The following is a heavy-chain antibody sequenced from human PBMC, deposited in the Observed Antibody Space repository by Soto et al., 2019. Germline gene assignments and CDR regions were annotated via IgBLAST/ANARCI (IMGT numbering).Heavy chain of an antibody. J-gene: IGHJ3*02. V-gene: IGHV3-48*03. CDR3: ARVYDDYLIDAFDI. Sequence: EAQLVESGGGLVQPGGSLRLSCAAFEFTLSSYEMDWVRQAPGKGLEWVSHIGRRGSPIYYADSVKGRFTISRDNAENSVFLQMNSLRPEDTAVYYCARVYDDYLIDAFDIWGQGTMVSVSS. CDR1: EFTLSSYE. D-gene: IGHD4-17*01. CDR2: IGRRGSPI.